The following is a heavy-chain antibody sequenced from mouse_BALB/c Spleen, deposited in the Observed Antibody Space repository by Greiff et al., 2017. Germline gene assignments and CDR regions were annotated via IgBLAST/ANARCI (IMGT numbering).Heavy chain of an antibody. Sequence: EVMLVESGGGLVQPGGSRKLSCAASGFTFSSFGMHWVRQAPEEGLEWVAYISSGSSTIYYADTVKGRFTISRDNTKNTLFLQMTSLRSEDTAMYYYARSYDYDVGWYFDVWGEGTTVTVSS. CDR1: GFTFSSFG. CDR3: ARSYDYDVGWYFDV. V-gene: IGHV5-17*02. J-gene: IGHJ1*01. CDR2: ISSGSSTI. D-gene: IGHD2-4*01.